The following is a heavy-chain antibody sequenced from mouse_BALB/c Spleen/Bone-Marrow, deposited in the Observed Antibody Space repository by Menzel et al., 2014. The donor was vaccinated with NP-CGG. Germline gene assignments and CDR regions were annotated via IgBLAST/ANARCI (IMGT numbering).Heavy chain of an antibody. CDR1: GYAFTNYL. Sequence: QVQLQQPGAELVRPGTSVKVSCKASGYAFTNYLIEWVKQRPGQGLEWIGVINPGSGGTNYNEKFKGKATLTADKSSSTAYMQLSSLTSDDSAVYFCARNANWLFAYWGQGTLVIVSA. V-gene: IGHV1-54*01. J-gene: IGHJ3*01. CDR3: ARNANWLFAY. D-gene: IGHD4-1*01. CDR2: INPGSGGT.